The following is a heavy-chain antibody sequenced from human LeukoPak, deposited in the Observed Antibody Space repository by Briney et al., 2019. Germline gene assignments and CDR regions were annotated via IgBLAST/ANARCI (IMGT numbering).Heavy chain of an antibody. Sequence: ASVKVSCKASGGTFSSFTFSWVRQAPGQGLEWMGGIIPIFGTANYAQKFQGRVTITADESTSTAYMELSSLRSEDTAVYYCARGSSGWYEDWGQGTLVTVSS. V-gene: IGHV1-69*13. CDR2: IIPIFGTA. CDR3: ARGSSGWYED. CDR1: GGTFSSFT. J-gene: IGHJ4*02. D-gene: IGHD6-19*01.